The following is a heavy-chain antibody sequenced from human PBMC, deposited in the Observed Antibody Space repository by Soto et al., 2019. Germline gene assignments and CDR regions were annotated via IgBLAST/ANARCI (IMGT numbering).Heavy chain of an antibody. D-gene: IGHD1-7*01. CDR3: ARNRNSSYNGNYYRPDDAFDI. CDR1: VGTFISYT. CDR2: IIPILGIA. Sequence: FSVKLYCKAAVGTFISYTISWVRQAPGQGLEWMGRIIPILGIANYAQKFQGRVTITADKSTSTAYMELSSLRSEDTAVYYCARNRNSSYNGNYYRPDDAFDIWGKGTMVTVSS. J-gene: IGHJ3*02. V-gene: IGHV1-69*02.